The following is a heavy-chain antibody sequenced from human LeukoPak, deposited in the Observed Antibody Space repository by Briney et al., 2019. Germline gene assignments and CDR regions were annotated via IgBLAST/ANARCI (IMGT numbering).Heavy chain of an antibody. J-gene: IGHJ4*02. CDR3: ARDVRHQGSSGWYGLDY. CDR1: GGTFSSYA. Sequence: GASVKVSCKASGGTFSSYAISWVRQAPGQGLEWMGWIRAYNGNTNYAQKLQGGVTMTTDTSTSTAYMKLRSLRSDDTAVYYCARDVRHQGSSGWYGLDYWGQGTLVTVSS. CDR2: IRAYNGNT. V-gene: IGHV1-18*01. D-gene: IGHD6-19*01.